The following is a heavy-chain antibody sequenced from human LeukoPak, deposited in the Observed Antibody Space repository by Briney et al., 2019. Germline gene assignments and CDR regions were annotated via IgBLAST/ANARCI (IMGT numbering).Heavy chain of an antibody. CDR2: FDPEDGET. CDR3: ATDWSTNGVCSE. Sequence: GASVKVSCKVSGYTLTELSMHWVRQAPGKGLEWMGGFDPEDGETIYAQKFQGRVTMTEDRSTDTAYMELSSLRSEDTAVYYCATDWSTNGVCSEWGQGTLVTVSS. CDR1: GYTLTELS. V-gene: IGHV1-24*01. J-gene: IGHJ4*02. D-gene: IGHD2-8*01.